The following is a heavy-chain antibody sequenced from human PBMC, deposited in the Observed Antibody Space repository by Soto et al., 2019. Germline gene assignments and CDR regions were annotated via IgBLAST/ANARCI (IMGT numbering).Heavy chain of an antibody. CDR1: GGSISSSNW. D-gene: IGHD3-10*01. J-gene: IGHJ5*02. CDR3: ATVRRFVGTMVRGVKGTGGHWFDP. V-gene: IGHV4-4*02. CDR2: IYHSGIT. Sequence: QVQLQESGPGLVKPSGTLSLTCAVSGGSISSSNWWSWVRQHPGKGLEWIGEIYHSGITNYNPSRKSRVPISLDKSKKQCSLKLRPVTAADTAVYYCATVRRFVGTMVRGVKGTGGHWFDPWGQGTLVSVSS.